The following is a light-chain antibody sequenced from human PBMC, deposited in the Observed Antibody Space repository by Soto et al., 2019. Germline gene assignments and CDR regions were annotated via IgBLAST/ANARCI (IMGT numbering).Light chain of an antibody. Sequence: EIVMTQSPGTLSVSPGERATLSCRASQSVSVNLAWYQQKPGQAPRLLIYGVSTRATGIPARFSGSESGTEFTLTISSLQSEDFAVYYCQQYNDWPFTFGGGTKVDIK. J-gene: IGKJ4*01. CDR3: QQYNDWPFT. CDR1: QSVSVN. CDR2: GVS. V-gene: IGKV3-15*01.